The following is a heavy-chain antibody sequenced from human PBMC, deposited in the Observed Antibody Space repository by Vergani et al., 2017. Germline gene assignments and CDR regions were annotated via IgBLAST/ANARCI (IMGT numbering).Heavy chain of an antibody. CDR2: IYYSGRT. V-gene: IGHV4-59*11. D-gene: IGHD6-19*01. J-gene: IGHJ2*01. CDR3: ASIAVAGSAYFDL. CDR1: GGSISSHY. Sequence: QVQLQESGPGLVKPSETLSLTCTVSGGSISSHYWSWIRQPPGKGLEWIGYIYYSGRTNYNPSLKSRVSISVDTSKNQFSLKLSSVTAADTAVYYCASIAVAGSAYFDLWGRGTLVTVSS.